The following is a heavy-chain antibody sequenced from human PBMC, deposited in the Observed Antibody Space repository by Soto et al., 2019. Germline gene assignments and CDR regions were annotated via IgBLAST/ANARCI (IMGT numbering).Heavy chain of an antibody. Sequence: EVQLLESGGGLVQPGGSLRLSCAASGFTFSIYAMTWVRQAPGRGLEWVSSISGSGDSTYYADSVKGRFTISRDNSKNTVDLQMNNRRAAGTAFYYCAKDGFNWGWGGHGIDFWGQGTTVTFSS. D-gene: IGHD7-27*01. CDR3: AKDGFNWGWGGHGIDF. V-gene: IGHV3-23*01. CDR1: GFTFSIYA. J-gene: IGHJ6*02. CDR2: ISGSGDST.